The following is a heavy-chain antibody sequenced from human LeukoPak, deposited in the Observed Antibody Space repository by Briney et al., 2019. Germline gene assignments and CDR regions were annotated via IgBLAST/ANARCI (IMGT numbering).Heavy chain of an antibody. CDR1: GYTFTSYD. CDR3: AREGSSWYDFGY. V-gene: IGHV1-8*01. CDR2: MNPNSGNT. Sequence: ASVKVSCKASGYTFTSYDINWVRQATGQGLEWMGWMNPNSGNTGYAQKFQGRVTMTTDTSTSTAYMELTNLRSDDTAVYYCAREGSSWYDFGYWGQGTLVTVSS. J-gene: IGHJ4*02. D-gene: IGHD6-13*01.